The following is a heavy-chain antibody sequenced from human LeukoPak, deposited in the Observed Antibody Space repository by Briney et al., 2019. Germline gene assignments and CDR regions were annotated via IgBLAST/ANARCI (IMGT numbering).Heavy chain of an antibody. CDR3: AREQIGRGNDY. V-gene: IGHV4-59*01. D-gene: IGHD3-16*01. J-gene: IGHJ4*02. CDR1: GGSISSYY. Sequence: SETLSLTCTVSGGSISSYYWSWIRQPPGKGLEWIGYIYYSGSTNYNPSLKSRVTISVDTSKNQFSLKLSSVTAADTAVYYCAREQIGRGNDYWGQGTLVTVSS. CDR2: IYYSGST.